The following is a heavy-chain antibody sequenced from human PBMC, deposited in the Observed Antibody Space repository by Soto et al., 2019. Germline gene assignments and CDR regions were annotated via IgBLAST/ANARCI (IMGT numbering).Heavy chain of an antibody. CDR3: ATRAYYYDSSGYFDY. J-gene: IGHJ4*02. V-gene: IGHV3-23*01. CDR2: ISGSGGST. Sequence: GGSLRLSCAASGFTFSSYAMSWVRQAPGKGLEWVSAISGSGGSTYYADSVKGRFTISRDSSKNTLYLQMNSLRAEDTAVYYCATRAYYYDSSGYFDYWGQGTLVTVS. CDR1: GFTFSSYA. D-gene: IGHD3-22*01.